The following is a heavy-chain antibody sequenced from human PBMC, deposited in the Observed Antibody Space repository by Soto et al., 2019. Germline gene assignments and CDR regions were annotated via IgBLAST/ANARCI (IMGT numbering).Heavy chain of an antibody. D-gene: IGHD6-13*01. V-gene: IGHV3-23*01. CDR3: AKDRGSSGYGNWFDP. Sequence: GWSLRLSCAASGFTFSSYAMSWVRQAPGKGLEWVSSISGSGGSTYYADSVKGRFTISRDNSKNTLYLHMNSLRAEDTAVYYCAKDRGSSGYGNWFDPWGQGTLVTVSS. CDR1: GFTFSSYA. J-gene: IGHJ5*02. CDR2: ISGSGGST.